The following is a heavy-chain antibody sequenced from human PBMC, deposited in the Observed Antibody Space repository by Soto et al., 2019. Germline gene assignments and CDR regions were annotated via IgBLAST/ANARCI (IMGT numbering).Heavy chain of an antibody. D-gene: IGHD6-19*01. J-gene: IGHJ6*02. Sequence: EVQLLESGGGLVQPGGSLRLSCATSGFSLSSYAMSWVRQAPGKGLEWVSTIRGTGGSTYYADSVKGRFTISRDKSNNTLYLQMNSLRAEDTAVYYCAKDTTTSGWYNYGMDVWGQGTSVTVSS. CDR2: IRGTGGST. CDR1: GFSLSSYA. V-gene: IGHV3-23*01. CDR3: AKDTTTSGWYNYGMDV.